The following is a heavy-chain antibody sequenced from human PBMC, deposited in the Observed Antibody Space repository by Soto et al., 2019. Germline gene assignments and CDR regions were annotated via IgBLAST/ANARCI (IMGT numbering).Heavy chain of an antibody. CDR1: GFTFSSYS. CDR3: ARPLTGDDACEI. J-gene: IGHJ3*02. Sequence: GGSLRLSCAASGFTFSSYSMNWVRQAPGTGLEWVSSISSSSSYIYYADSVKGRFTIPRDNAKNSLYLQMNSLRAEDAAVYFCARPLTGDDACEIWGQGTMVIVSS. D-gene: IGHD7-27*01. V-gene: IGHV3-21*01. CDR2: ISSSSSYI.